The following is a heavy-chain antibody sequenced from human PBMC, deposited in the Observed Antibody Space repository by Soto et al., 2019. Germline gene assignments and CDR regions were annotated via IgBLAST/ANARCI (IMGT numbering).Heavy chain of an antibody. J-gene: IGHJ4*02. D-gene: IGHD3-10*01. CDR3: ARDSGYGAGACVNHYLDY. V-gene: IGHV3-7*03. CDR1: AFPSGYYS. Sequence: LILSPSASAFPSGYYSLSWVRQAAVEGLQWMATKKLDCSEKKYVDSVKGRFTLSRDNAKNSLYLQMDSLRVEDTAIYYWARDSGYGAGACVNHYLDYWGQGTLVTVSS. CDR2: KKLDCSEK.